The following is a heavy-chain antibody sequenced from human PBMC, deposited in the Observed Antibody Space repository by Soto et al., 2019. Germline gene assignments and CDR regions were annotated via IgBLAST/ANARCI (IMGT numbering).Heavy chain of an antibody. Sequence: PGGSLRLSCAASGFTFSSYAMSWVRQDPGKVLEWVSAISGSGGSTYYADSVKGRFTISRDNSKNTLYLQMNSLRAEDTAVYYCAKDKARGYSRATIPFPVDYWGQGTLVTVSS. D-gene: IGHD6-13*01. CDR2: ISGSGGST. J-gene: IGHJ4*02. CDR3: AKDKARGYSRATIPFPVDY. V-gene: IGHV3-23*01. CDR1: GFTFSSYA.